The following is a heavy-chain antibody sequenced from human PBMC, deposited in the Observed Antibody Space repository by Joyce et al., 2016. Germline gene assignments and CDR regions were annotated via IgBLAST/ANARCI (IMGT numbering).Heavy chain of an antibody. CDR1: GFTFSPYA. V-gene: IGHV3-23*01. D-gene: IGHD1-26*01. CDR2: ISGSGNST. CDR3: AKDSYPGNAFDI. J-gene: IGHJ3*02. Sequence: EVQLLESGGGLVQPGGYLRRSCAASGFTFSPYAMNWVRQAPGKGLKWVSTISGSGNSTNDADSGKGRFTISRDNSKNTLYLQMNSLRAEDTAVFYCAKDSYPGNAFDIWGQGTMVTVSS.